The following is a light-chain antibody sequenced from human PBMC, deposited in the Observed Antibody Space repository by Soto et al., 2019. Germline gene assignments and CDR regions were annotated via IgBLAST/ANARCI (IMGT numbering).Light chain of an antibody. CDR3: LSFDSSLSVV. V-gene: IGLV1-40*01. CDR1: SSNIGAGYD. J-gene: IGLJ2*01. CDR2: GNT. Sequence: QPVLTQPPSVSGAPGQRVTISCTGSSSNIGAGYDVHWYQQLPGRAPKLLIYGNTNRPSGVPDRFSGSKSGTSASLAITGRQAEDEADYYCLSFDSSLSVVFGGGTKLTVL.